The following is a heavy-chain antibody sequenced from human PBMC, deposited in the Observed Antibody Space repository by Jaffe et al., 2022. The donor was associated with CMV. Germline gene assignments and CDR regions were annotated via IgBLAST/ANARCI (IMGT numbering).Heavy chain of an antibody. D-gene: IGHD4-17*01. CDR2: INPSGGST. CDR3: ARDQLDYGDYQTPNYYFDY. V-gene: IGHV1-46*01. CDR1: GYTFTSYY. Sequence: QVQLVQSGAEVKKPGASVKVSCKASGYTFTSYYMHWVRQAPGQGLEWMGIINPSGGSTSYAQKFQGRVTMTRDTSTSTVYMELSSLRSEDTAVYYCARDQLDYGDYQTPNYYFDYWGQGTLVTVSS. J-gene: IGHJ4*02.